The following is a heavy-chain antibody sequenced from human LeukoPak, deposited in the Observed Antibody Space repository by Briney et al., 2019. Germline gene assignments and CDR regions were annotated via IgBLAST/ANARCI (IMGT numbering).Heavy chain of an antibody. CDR2: INPNSSGT. J-gene: IGHJ4*02. D-gene: IGHD1-26*01. Sequence: ASVTVSFTASGYTFTGYYMHWMRQAPGQGLEWMGRINPNSSGTNYAQKFQGRVTMTRDNTISTAYMELRRLMSDDTAAHYCAMGGSWNDYWGQGTLVTVSS. V-gene: IGHV1-2*06. CDR1: GYTFTGYY. CDR3: AMGGSWNDY.